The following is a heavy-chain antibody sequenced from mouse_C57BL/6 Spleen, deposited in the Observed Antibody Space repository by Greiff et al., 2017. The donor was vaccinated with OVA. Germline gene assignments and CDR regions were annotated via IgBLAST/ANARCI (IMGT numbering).Heavy chain of an antibody. CDR3: ARIYYGYDAGDY. CDR1: GYTFTSYW. V-gene: IGHV1-64*01. J-gene: IGHJ2*01. D-gene: IGHD2-2*01. Sequence: VQLQQPGAELVKPGASVKLSCKASGYTFTSYWMHWVKQRPGQGLEWIGMIHPNSGSTNYNEKFKSKATLTVDKSSSTAYMQLSSLTSEDSAVYYCARIYYGYDAGDYWGQGTTLTVSS. CDR2: IHPNSGST.